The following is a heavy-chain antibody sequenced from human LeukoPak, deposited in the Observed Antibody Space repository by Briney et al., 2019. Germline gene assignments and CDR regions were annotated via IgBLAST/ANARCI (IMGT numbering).Heavy chain of an antibody. CDR2: IYYSGST. Sequence: LSLTCTVSGGSISSYYWSWIRQPPGKGLEWIGYIYYSGSTNYNPSLKSRVTISVDTSKNQFSLKLSSVTAADTAVYYCARGGAVTVYYYYYYMDVWGKGTTVTVSS. CDR3: ARGGAVTVYYYYYYMDV. J-gene: IGHJ6*03. V-gene: IGHV4-59*01. CDR1: GGSISSYY. D-gene: IGHD2-21*02.